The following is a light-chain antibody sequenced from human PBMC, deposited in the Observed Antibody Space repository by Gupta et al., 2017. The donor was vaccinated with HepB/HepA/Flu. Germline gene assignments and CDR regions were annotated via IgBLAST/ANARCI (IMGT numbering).Light chain of an antibody. J-gene: IGLJ1*01. CDR1: SSNIGAGYD. CDR3: QSYDSSLSGSRV. CDR2: GNS. V-gene: IGLV1-40*01. Sequence: QSVLRQPPSVSGAPGQRVTISCTGSSSNIGAGYDVHWYQQLPGTAPKLLIYGNSNRPSGVPDRFSGSKSGTSASLAITGLQAEDEADYYCQSYDSSLSGSRVFGTVTKVTVL.